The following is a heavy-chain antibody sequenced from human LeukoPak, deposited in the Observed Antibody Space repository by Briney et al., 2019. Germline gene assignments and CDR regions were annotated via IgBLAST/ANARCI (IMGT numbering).Heavy chain of an antibody. CDR3: ARDPRYYGSGPGWFDP. CDR1: GGSISSGGYY. D-gene: IGHD3-10*01. V-gene: IGHV4-31*03. J-gene: IGHJ5*02. CDR2: IYYSGST. Sequence: PSETLSLTCTVSGGSISSGGYYWSWIRQHPGKGLEWIRYIYYSGSTYYNPSLKSRVTISVDTSKNQFSLKLSSVTAADTAVYYCARDPRYYGSGPGWFDPWGQGTLVTVSS.